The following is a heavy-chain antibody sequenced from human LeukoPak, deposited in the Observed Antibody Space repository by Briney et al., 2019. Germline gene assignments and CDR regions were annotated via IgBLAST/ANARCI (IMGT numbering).Heavy chain of an antibody. J-gene: IGHJ5*02. CDR1: DGSISNYY. Sequence: KPSETLSLTCSVSDGSISNYYWSWIRQPPGKGLEWIGYIYYSGSTNYNPSLKSRVTISVDTSKSQFSLKVSSVTAADTAVYYCARGGNWFDHWGQGTRFTVSS. V-gene: IGHV4-59*01. CDR2: IYYSGST. D-gene: IGHD2-15*01. CDR3: ARGGNWFDH.